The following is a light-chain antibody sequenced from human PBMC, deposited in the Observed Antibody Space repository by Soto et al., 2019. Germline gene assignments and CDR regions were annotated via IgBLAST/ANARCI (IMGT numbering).Light chain of an antibody. V-gene: IGKV3-20*01. J-gene: IGKJ2*01. CDR1: HSVSSSY. CDR2: GAS. CDR3: QQYGTSPPSYT. Sequence: IVLTQSPGTLSLSPGERAILSCRASHSVSSSYLAWYQQKPGQAPRLLIYGASSRASGIPDRFSGSGSGTDFTLTISRLEPEDFALYYCQQYGTSPPSYTFGQGTKLEIK.